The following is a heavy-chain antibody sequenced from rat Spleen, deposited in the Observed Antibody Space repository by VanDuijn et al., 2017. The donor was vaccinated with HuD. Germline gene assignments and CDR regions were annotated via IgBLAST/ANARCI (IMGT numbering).Heavy chain of an antibody. V-gene: IGHV5-22*01. CDR1: GFTFSDYY. CDR2: ISYEGSST. Sequence: EVQLVESGGGLVQPGRSMKLSCAASGFTFSDYYMAWVRQAPKKGLEWVASISYEGSSTYYGDSVKGRFTISRDNAKSTLYLQMNSLRSEDTATYYCARARDYVGYWGQGVMVTVSS. CDR3: ARARDYVGY. J-gene: IGHJ2*01.